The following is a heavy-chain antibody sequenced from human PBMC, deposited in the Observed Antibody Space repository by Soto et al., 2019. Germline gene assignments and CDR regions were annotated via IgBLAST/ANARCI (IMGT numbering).Heavy chain of an antibody. V-gene: IGHV4-39*07. CDR1: GGSISSSSYY. J-gene: IGHJ4*02. CDR2: IYYSGST. CDR3: ARVDYGGNSGGGGGFDY. Sequence: SETLSLTCTVSGGSISSSSYYWGWIRQPPGKGLEWIGSIYYSGSTYYNPSLKSRVTISVDTSKNQFSLKLSSVTAADTAVYYCARVDYGGNSGGGGGFDYWGQGTLVTVSS. D-gene: IGHD4-17*01.